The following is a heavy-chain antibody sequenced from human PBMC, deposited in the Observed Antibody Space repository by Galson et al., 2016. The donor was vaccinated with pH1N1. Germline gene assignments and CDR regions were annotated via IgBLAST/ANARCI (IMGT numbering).Heavy chain of an antibody. V-gene: IGHV1-69*05. CDR2: TIPVFGAP. Sequence: SVKVSCKASGGTFTFYAFTWVRQAPGQGLEWMGGTIPVFGAPTYAQKFQGRVTITTDDSTRTAYVELRSLRSEDTAVYYCATRRGKDYSDRGGYLAYWGQGTLVTVSS. D-gene: IGHD3-22*01. CDR1: GGTFTFYA. J-gene: IGHJ4*02. CDR3: ATRRGKDYSDRGGYLAY.